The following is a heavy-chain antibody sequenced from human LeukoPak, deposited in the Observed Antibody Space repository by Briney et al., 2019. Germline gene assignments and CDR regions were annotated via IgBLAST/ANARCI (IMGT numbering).Heavy chain of an antibody. CDR3: ARDGWYISYMDV. CDR2: INPNNGGT. J-gene: IGHJ6*03. D-gene: IGHD6-19*01. Sequence: ASVKVSCNASGYTFTTYAMNWVRQAPGQGLEWMGWINPNNGGTKYAQKFQGRVTITRDTSISTAYMELTRLRSDDMAVYYCARDGWYISYMDVWGKGTTVTVSS. V-gene: IGHV1-2*02. CDR1: GYTFTTYA.